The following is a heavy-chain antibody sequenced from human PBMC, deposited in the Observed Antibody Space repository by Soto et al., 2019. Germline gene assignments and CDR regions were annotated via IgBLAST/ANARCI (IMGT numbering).Heavy chain of an antibody. D-gene: IGHD4-17*01. V-gene: IGHV3-11*01. CDR3: ARLSYGDYRPYSFDS. Sequence: GGSLRLSCAASGFTFGDYYMSWIRQAPGKGLEWVSYIRNSYSTIYYADSVKGRFTISRDNAKNSLYLQMNSLRAEDTAVYYCARLSYGDYRPYSFDSWGQGTTVTVSS. CDR2: IRNSYSTI. J-gene: IGHJ4*02. CDR1: GFTFGDYY.